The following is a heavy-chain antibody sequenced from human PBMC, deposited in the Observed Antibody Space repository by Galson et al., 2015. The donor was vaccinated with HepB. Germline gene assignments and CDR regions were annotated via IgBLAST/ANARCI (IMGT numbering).Heavy chain of an antibody. J-gene: IGHJ4*02. Sequence: SLRLSCAASGFTFSNAWMSWVRQAPGKGLEWVGRIKSKTDGGTTDYAAPVKGRFTISRDDSKNTLYLQMNSLKTEDTAVYYCTTWARYGSDDYWGQGTLVTVSS. D-gene: IGHD3-10*01. CDR3: TTWARYGSDDY. CDR2: IKSKTDGGTT. CDR1: GFTFSNAW. V-gene: IGHV3-15*01.